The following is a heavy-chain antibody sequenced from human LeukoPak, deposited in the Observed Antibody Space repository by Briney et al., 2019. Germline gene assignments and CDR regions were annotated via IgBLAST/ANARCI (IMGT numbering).Heavy chain of an antibody. Sequence: PGGSLRLSCEASGFAFTTYAVHWVRQAPGKGLEWVAATDGNNKFYADSVMGRFTISSDKSTNTLYLQMNSLRPEDTAVYYCAKDLIAGSPDYFDHWGQGTLVTVSS. CDR1: GFAFTTYA. D-gene: IGHD1-14*01. CDR3: AKDLIAGSPDYFDH. CDR2: TDGNNK. J-gene: IGHJ4*02. V-gene: IGHV3-30*14.